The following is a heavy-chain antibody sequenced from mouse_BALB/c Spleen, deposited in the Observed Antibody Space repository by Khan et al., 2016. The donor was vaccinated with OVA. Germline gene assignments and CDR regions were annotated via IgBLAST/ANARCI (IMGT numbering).Heavy chain of an antibody. D-gene: IGHD2-10*01. Sequence: EVQLQEPGGGFVQPEDSPRLSCATSGFPFTDYYMSCVRQPPGKALEWLGFIRNKANGYTTEYSASVMGRFTISRDNSQSLLFCQMNTLRAEDSPTSYCARDNPTPIGYWGQGTSVTVAS. CDR2: IRNKANGYTT. J-gene: IGHJ4*01. CDR1: GFPFTDYY. CDR3: ARDNPTPIGY. V-gene: IGHV7-3*02.